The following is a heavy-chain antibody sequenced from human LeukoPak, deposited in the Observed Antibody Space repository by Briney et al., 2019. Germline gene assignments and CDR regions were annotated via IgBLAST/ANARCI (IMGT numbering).Heavy chain of an antibody. CDR2: ISDYGSST. D-gene: IGHD6-13*01. Sequence: PGGSLRLSCGGSGFIFSSYAMTWVRLAPGKGLEWVSGISDYGSSTYYADSVKGRFTISRDNSKNTLYLQLNNLRAEDTAVYYCAKESSSSWLNWGQGTLVTVPS. V-gene: IGHV3-23*01. CDR1: GFIFSSYA. J-gene: IGHJ4*02. CDR3: AKESSSSWLN.